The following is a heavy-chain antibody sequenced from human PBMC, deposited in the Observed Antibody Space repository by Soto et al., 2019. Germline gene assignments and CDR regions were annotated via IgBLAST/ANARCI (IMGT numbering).Heavy chain of an antibody. CDR1: GYTFTSYA. J-gene: IGHJ4*02. CDR2: INAGNGNT. V-gene: IGHV1-3*05. Sequence: QAQLVQSGAEEKKPGASVKVSCKASGYTFTSYAIHWVRKAPGRRLEWMGWINAGNGNTKYSQKFQGRVTITRDTSASTASMELISLRSEDTAVYYCARWAAGFNYCGQGTLVTVSS. D-gene: IGHD6-13*01. CDR3: ARWAAGFNY.